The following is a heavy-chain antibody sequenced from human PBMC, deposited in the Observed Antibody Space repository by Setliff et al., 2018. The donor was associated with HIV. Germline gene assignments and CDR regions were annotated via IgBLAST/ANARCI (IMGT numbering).Heavy chain of an antibody. V-gene: IGHV4-59*11. Sequence: LSLTCTVSGGSISIHYWSWIRLPPGKGLEWIGATYYDGSTIYNPSLNSRVTMSVDTSKNQFSLTLRSLTAADTAVYYCASRVYYYDSSGYLREEGFDPWGQGTLVTVSS. D-gene: IGHD3-22*01. CDR2: TYYDGST. J-gene: IGHJ5*02. CDR1: GGSISIHY. CDR3: ASRVYYYDSSGYLREEGFDP.